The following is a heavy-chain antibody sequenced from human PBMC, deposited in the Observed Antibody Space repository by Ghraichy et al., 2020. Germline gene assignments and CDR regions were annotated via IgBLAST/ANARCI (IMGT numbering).Heavy chain of an antibody. Sequence: SETLSLTCAVYGGSFSGYYWTWIRQPPGKGLEWIGEIDHSGTTYYNPSLESRVTISVDTSNNQFSLKLSSVTAADTALYYCATGDRGARLKSWGQGTLVTVSS. CDR3: ATGDRGARLKS. CDR2: IDHSGTT. J-gene: IGHJ5*02. CDR1: GGSFSGYY. V-gene: IGHV4-34*01. D-gene: IGHD6-6*01.